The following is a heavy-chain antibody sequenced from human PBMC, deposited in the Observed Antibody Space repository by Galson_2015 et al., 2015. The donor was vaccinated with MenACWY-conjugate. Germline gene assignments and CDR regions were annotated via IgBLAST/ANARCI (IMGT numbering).Heavy chain of an antibody. J-gene: IGHJ6*02. Sequence: SGKVSCKASEVTLNVYTISWVRQAPGEGLEWVGRIIPILGMTNYGQRFQGRVTMTADKSTSTAYMELSSLRSEDTAVYYCARDMGSVGDVWGQGTTVIVS. CDR1: EVTLNVYT. CDR2: IIPILGMT. CDR3: ARDMGSVGDV. D-gene: IGHD2-15*01. V-gene: IGHV1-69*02.